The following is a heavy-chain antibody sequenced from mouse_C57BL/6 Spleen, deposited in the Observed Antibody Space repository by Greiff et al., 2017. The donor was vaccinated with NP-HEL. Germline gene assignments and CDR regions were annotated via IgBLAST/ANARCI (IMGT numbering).Heavy chain of an antibody. CDR2: IYPGDGDT. D-gene: IGHD1-2*01. V-gene: IGHV1-80*01. CDR3: ARHGSYAMDY. J-gene: IGHJ4*01. CDR1: GYAFSSYW. Sequence: VKLMESGAELVKPGASVKISCKASGYAFSSYWMNWVKQRPGKGLEWIGQIYPGDGDTNYNGKFKGKATLTADKSSSTAYMQLSSLTSEDSAVYFCARHGSYAMDYWGQGTSVTVSS.